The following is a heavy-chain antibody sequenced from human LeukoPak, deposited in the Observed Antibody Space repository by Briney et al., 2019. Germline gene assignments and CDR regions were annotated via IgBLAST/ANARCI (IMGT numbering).Heavy chain of an antibody. CDR2: ISGSGGST. CDR3: AKASWTEYYDILTGYYHYYYYGMDV. CDR1: GFTFSSYA. D-gene: IGHD3-9*01. V-gene: IGHV3-23*01. J-gene: IGHJ6*02. Sequence: PGGSLRLSCAASGFTFSSYAMSWVRQAPGKGLEWVSTISGSGGSTYYADSVKGRFTISRDNSKNTLYLQMNSLRAEDTAVYYCAKASWTEYYDILTGYYHYYYYGMDVWGQGTTVTVSS.